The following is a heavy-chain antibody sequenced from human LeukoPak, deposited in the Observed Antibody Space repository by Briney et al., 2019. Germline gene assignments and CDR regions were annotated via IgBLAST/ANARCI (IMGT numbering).Heavy chain of an antibody. D-gene: IGHD2-2*01. Sequence: GGSLRLSCAASGFTFSSYAMSWVRQAPGKGLEWVSAISGSGGSTYYADSVKGRFTTSRDNSKNTLYLQMNSLRAEDTAVYYCAKCIVVVPENFDYWAREPWSPSPQ. CDR3: AKCIVVVPENFDY. CDR2: ISGSGGST. V-gene: IGHV3-23*01. J-gene: IGHJ4*02. CDR1: GFTFSSYA.